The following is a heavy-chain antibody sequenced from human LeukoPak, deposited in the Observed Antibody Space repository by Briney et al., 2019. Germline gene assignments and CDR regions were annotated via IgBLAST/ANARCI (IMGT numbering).Heavy chain of an antibody. Sequence: SAPLSLTCAVSGYSISSGYYWGWIRQPPGKGLEWIGSIYHSGSTYYNPFLKSRVTISVDTSKNQFSLKLSSVTAADTAVYYCTGSGSYYNALFQHWGQGTLVTVSS. V-gene: IGHV4-38-2*01. D-gene: IGHD3-10*01. CDR2: IYHSGST. CDR1: GYSISSGYY. CDR3: TGSGSYYNALFQH. J-gene: IGHJ1*01.